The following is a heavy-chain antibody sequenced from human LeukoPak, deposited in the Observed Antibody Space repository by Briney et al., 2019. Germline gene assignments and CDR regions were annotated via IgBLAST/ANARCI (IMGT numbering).Heavy chain of an antibody. CDR1: GYTFTSYD. CDR2: MNPNSGNT. CDR3: AGARGDYYYYYMDV. J-gene: IGHJ6*03. V-gene: IGHV1-8*01. Sequence: ASVKVSCKASGYTFTSYDINWVRQATGQGLEWMGWMNPNSGNTGYAQKFQGRVTMTRNTSISTAYMELSSLRSEDTAVYYCAGARGDYYYYYMDVWGKGTTATISS.